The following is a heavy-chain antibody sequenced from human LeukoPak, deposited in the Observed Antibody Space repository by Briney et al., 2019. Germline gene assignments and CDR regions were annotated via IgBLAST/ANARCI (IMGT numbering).Heavy chain of an antibody. CDR2: ISGSGGST. CDR3: AKDILTGYYDY. D-gene: IGHD3-9*01. V-gene: IGHV3-23*01. CDR1: GFTFSSYG. Sequence: GGSLRLSCAASGFTFSSYGMTWVRQAPGKGLEWVSAISGSGGSTYYADSVKGRFTISRDNSKNTLYLQMNSLRAEDTAIYYCAKDILTGYYDYWGQGTLVTVSS. J-gene: IGHJ4*02.